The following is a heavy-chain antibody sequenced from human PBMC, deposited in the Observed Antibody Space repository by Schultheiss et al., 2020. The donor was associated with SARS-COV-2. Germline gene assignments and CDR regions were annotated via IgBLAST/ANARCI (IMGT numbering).Heavy chain of an antibody. D-gene: IGHD4-23*01. Sequence: SQTLSLTCTVSGGSISSYYWSWIRQPPGKGLEWIGEINHSGSTNYNPSLKNRVTISVDTSKNQFSLKVNSVTAADTAVYYCARVREQRWYYYYYGMDVWGQGTTVTVSS. J-gene: IGHJ6*02. CDR3: ARVREQRWYYYYYGMDV. CDR2: INHSGST. V-gene: IGHV4-34*01. CDR1: GGSISSYY.